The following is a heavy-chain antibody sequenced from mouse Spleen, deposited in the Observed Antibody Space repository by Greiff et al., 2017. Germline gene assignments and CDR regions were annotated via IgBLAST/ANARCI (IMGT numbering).Heavy chain of an antibody. CDR1: GYTFTSYW. V-gene: IGHV1-64*01. Sequence: QVQLQQPGAELVKPGASVKLSCKASGYTFTSYWMHWVKQRPGQGLEWIGMIHPNSGSTNYNEKFKSKATLTVDKSSSTAYMQLSSLTSEDSAVYYCARGGIGGYAMDYWGQGTSVTVSS. J-gene: IGHJ4*01. D-gene: IGHD2-14*01. CDR2: IHPNSGST. CDR3: ARGGIGGYAMDY.